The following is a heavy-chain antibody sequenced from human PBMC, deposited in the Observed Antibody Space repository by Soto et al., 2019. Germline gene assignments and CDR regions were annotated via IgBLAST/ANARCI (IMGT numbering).Heavy chain of an antibody. Sequence: QVQLVQSGAEVKKPGSSVKVSCKASGGTFSSYTISWVRQAPGQGLEWMGRIIPILGIANYAQKFQGRVTITADKSTSTAYMELSSLRSEDTAVYYCAMSYSSSPYDYWGQGTLVTVSS. CDR1: GGTFSSYT. D-gene: IGHD6-13*01. V-gene: IGHV1-69*02. CDR2: IIPILGIA. J-gene: IGHJ4*02. CDR3: AMSYSSSPYDY.